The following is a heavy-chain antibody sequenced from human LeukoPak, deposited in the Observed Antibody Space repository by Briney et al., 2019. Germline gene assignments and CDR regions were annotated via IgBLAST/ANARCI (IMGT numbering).Heavy chain of an antibody. J-gene: IGHJ4*02. Sequence: PGGSLRLSCAASGFTFSSHAMHWVRQAPGKGLKWVAVISYDGSNKYYADSVKGRFTISRDNSKNTLYLQMNSLRPEDTAVFYCARDSQDGNNTLGVDYWGQGTLVAVSP. D-gene: IGHD5-24*01. CDR3: ARDSQDGNNTLGVDY. CDR1: GFTFSSHA. CDR2: ISYDGSNK. V-gene: IGHV3-30*04.